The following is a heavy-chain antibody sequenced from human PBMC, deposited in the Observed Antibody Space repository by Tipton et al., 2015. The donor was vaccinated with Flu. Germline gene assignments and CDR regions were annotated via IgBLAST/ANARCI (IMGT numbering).Heavy chain of an antibody. J-gene: IGHJ6*02. Sequence: QMQLVQSGAEVKKPGASVKVSCKASGYTFTSYDINWVRQATGQGPEWMGWMDPDSGNTVYAQKLQGRVTMTRNTSINTAYMELSSLRSEDTAVYYCARMYQLLYGYYYYGMDVWGQGTTVTVSS. CDR2: MDPDSGNT. V-gene: IGHV1-8*01. CDR1: GYTFTSYD. CDR3: ARMYQLLYGYYYYGMDV. D-gene: IGHD2-2*02.